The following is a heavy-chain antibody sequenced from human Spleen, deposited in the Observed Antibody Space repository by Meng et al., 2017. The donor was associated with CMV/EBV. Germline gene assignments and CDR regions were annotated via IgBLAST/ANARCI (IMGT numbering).Heavy chain of an antibody. V-gene: IGHV3-66*02. D-gene: IGHD6-19*01. CDR2: TYSGGNT. J-gene: IGHJ4*02. CDR3: ANQQWLVSGLDY. Sequence: GGSLRLSCAASGFTVTSNQMSWVRQVPGKGLEWLSVTYSGGNTYYANSVRGRFTISRDNSKNTLYLQMNSLRAEDTAVYYCANQQWLVSGLDYWGQGTLVTVSS. CDR1: GFTVTSNQ.